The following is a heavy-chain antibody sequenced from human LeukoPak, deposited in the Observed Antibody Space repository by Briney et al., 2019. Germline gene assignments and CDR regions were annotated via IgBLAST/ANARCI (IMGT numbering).Heavy chain of an antibody. D-gene: IGHD3-9*01. V-gene: IGHV4-59*01. CDR1: GDSISSYN. CDR2: IYYSGST. CDR3: ARENYDILTGYYGYYYYYGMDV. J-gene: IGHJ6*02. Sequence: SETLSLTCTVSGDSISSYNWSWIRQPPGEGLEWIGYIYYSGSTNYNTSLKSRVTISVDTSKKKFSLKLSSVTAADTAVYYCARENYDILTGYYGYYYYYGMDVWGQGTTVTVSS.